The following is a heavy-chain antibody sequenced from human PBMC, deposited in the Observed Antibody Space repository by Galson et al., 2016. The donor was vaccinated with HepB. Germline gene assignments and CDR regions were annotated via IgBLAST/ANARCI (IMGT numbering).Heavy chain of an antibody. CDR3: ARPSSSSWAFDY. D-gene: IGHD6-6*01. CDR2: TSHDGTSN. Sequence: SLRLSCAASGFTFKSYAMYWVLQAPGKGLEWVAVTSHDGTSNSYADSVKGRFTISRDNAKNSLYLQMNSLRAEDTAVYYCARPSSSSWAFDYWGQGTLVTVSS. CDR1: GFTFKSYA. J-gene: IGHJ4*02. V-gene: IGHV3-30-3*01.